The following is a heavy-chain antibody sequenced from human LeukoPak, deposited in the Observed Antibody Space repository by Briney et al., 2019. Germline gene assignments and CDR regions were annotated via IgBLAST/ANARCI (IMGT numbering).Heavy chain of an antibody. V-gene: IGHV3-48*02. CDR3: ATERPGFPMYFFDY. CDR1: GLAFSTYG. J-gene: IGHJ4*02. D-gene: IGHD1-14*01. Sequence: GGSLRLSCAASGLAFSTYGMNWVRQAPEKGLEWVSYIDSGSSTIFYADSVKGRFTISRDNAKNSLYLQMNSLRDEDTALYYCATERPGFPMYFFDYWGQGTLVTVSS. CDR2: IDSGSSTI.